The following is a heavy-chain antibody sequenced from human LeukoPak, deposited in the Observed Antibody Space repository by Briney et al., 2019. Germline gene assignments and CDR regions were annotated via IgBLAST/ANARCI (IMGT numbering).Heavy chain of an antibody. D-gene: IGHD3-9*01. J-gene: IGHJ4*02. V-gene: IGHV3-15*01. CDR3: TTDRDFDWLLQRNFDY. CDR1: GISFSNTW. CDR2: IKSNTKGGTT. Sequence: GGSLRLSCAASGISFSNTWMSWVRQAPGKGLEWVGRIKSNTKGGTTDYAPPVKGRFTMSRDDSKNTLYLQMNSLKTEDTAVYYCTTDRDFDWLLQRNFDYWGQGTLVTVSA.